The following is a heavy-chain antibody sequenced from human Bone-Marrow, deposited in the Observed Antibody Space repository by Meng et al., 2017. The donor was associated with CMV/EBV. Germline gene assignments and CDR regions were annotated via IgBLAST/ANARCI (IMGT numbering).Heavy chain of an antibody. CDR1: GFTFSEYY. CDR2: ISSSGSTI. J-gene: IGHJ6*02. CDR3: VKDPSDTYYYGMDV. V-gene: IGHV3-11*04. Sequence: GESLKISCAASGFTFSEYYMSWICQAPGKGLEWVSYISSSGSTIYYADSVKGRFTISRDNAKNSLYLQMNSLRAEDTAVYNCVKDPSDTYYYGMDVWGQGTTVTVSS.